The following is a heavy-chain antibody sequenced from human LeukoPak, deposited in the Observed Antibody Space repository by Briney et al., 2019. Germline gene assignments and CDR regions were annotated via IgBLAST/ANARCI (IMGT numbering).Heavy chain of an antibody. Sequence: ASVKVSCKASGYTFTGYYMHWVRQAPGQGLEWMGWINPNSGGTNYAQKFQGRVTMTRDTSISTAYMEPSRLRSDDTAVYYCARRDHITGTNFDYWGQGTLVTVSS. D-gene: IGHD1-20*01. CDR3: ARRDHITGTNFDY. CDR1: GYTFTGYY. CDR2: INPNSGGT. J-gene: IGHJ4*02. V-gene: IGHV1-2*02.